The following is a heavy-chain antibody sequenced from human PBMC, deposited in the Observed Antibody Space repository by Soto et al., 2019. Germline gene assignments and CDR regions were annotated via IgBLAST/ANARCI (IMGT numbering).Heavy chain of an antibody. CDR1: GYTFTSYG. D-gene: IGHD2-15*01. Sequence: ASVKVSCKASGYTFTSYGISWVRQAPGQGLEWMGWISAYNGNTNYAQKLQGRVTMTTDTSTSTAYMELRSLRSDDTAVYYCARIEPFTYCSGGSCYPLDYWGQGTLVTVSS. J-gene: IGHJ4*02. V-gene: IGHV1-18*01. CDR3: ARIEPFTYCSGGSCYPLDY. CDR2: ISAYNGNT.